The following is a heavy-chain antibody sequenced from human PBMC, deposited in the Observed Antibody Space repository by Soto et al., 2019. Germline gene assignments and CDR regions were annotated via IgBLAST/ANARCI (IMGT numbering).Heavy chain of an antibody. V-gene: IGHV3-23*01. Sequence: GGSLRLSCAASGFIFTNYAMTWVRLAPGKGLEWVSTIADGCRFSYVADSVKGRFSISRDDSRNMVFLQMTSLGAEDTAIYFCARSGPTNYFVDWGQGALVTVSS. D-gene: IGHD1-26*01. CDR1: GFIFTNYA. CDR3: ARSGPTNYFVD. CDR2: IADGCRFS. J-gene: IGHJ4*02.